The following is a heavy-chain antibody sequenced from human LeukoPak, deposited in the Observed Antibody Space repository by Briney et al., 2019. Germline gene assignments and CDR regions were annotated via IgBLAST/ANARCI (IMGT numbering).Heavy chain of an antibody. V-gene: IGHV1-24*01. CDR1: GYXLSEXS. D-gene: IGHD3-10*01. CDR3: ATDGRGHVMTLNY. CDR2: FDPAEGET. Sequence: ASVKVSCKVSGYXLSEXSXXXXRXXXXXGXXXXGGFDPAEGETIYAQKFQGRVTLTEDTSTNTAFLELSRLRSEDTAVYYCATDGRGHVMTLNYWGRGSLVTVSS. J-gene: IGHJ4*02.